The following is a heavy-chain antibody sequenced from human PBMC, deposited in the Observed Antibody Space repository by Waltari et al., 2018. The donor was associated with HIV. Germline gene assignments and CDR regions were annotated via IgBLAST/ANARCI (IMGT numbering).Heavy chain of an antibody. D-gene: IGHD6-13*01. V-gene: IGHV5-10-1*01. Sequence: PGKGLEWMGRIDPSDSYTNYSPSFQGHVTISADKSISTAYLQWSSLKASDTAMYYCARQGEQQLSDYWGQGTLVTVSS. J-gene: IGHJ4*02. CDR2: IDPSDSYT. CDR3: ARQGEQQLSDY.